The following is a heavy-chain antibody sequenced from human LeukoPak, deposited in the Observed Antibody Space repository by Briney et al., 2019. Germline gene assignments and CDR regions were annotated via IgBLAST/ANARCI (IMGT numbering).Heavy chain of an antibody. D-gene: IGHD3-22*01. CDR2: IYYSGST. J-gene: IGHJ4*02. CDR1: VGFMRRSSSY. Sequence: PSETLSLTCTVPVGFMRRSSSYWGWIRQPPGKGLEWIGSIYYSGSTYYNPSLKSRVTISVDTSKNQFSLKLSSVTAADTAVYYCAGTSSGSYYFDYWGQGTLVTVSS. CDR3: AGTSSGSYYFDY. V-gene: IGHV4-39*07.